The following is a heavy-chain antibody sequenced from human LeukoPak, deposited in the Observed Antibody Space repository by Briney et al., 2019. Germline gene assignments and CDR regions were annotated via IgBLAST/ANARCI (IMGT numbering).Heavy chain of an antibody. J-gene: IGHJ4*02. V-gene: IGHV3-21*01. D-gene: IGHD5-18*01. CDR1: GFTFSSYS. CDR2: IGSSSSYI. Sequence: GGSLRLSYAASGFTFSSYSMNWVRQAPGKGLEWVSSIGSSSSYIYYADSVKGRFTISRDNAKNSLSLQMNSLRAEDTAVYYCAASTKHTAMVDYWGQGTLVTVSS. CDR3: AASTKHTAMVDY.